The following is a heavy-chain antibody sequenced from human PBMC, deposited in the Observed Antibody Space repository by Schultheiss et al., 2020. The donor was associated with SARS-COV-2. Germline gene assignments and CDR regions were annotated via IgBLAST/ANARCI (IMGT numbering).Heavy chain of an antibody. CDR2: IYYSGST. Sequence: SETLSLTCTVSGGSISSYYWSWIRQPPGKGLEWIGYIYYSGSTNYNPSLKSRVTISVDTSKNQFSLKLSSVTAADTAVYYCTTERLTYYDFWSGTALNWFDPWGQGTLVTVSS. V-gene: IGHV4-59*01. CDR3: TTERLTYYDFWSGTALNWFDP. D-gene: IGHD3-3*01. CDR1: GGSISSYY. J-gene: IGHJ5*02.